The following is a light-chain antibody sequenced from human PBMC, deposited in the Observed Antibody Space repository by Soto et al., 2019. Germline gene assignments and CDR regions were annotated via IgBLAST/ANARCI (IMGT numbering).Light chain of an antibody. Sequence: QPVLTQPPSVSGAPGQRVAISCTGSSSNIGTGFDVHWYQQFPGTAPKLLICDNTNRPSGVPERFSASKSGTSASLAITGLQAEDEADYYCQSYDSSLSGVIFGGGTKLTVL. V-gene: IGLV1-40*01. J-gene: IGLJ2*01. CDR3: QSYDSSLSGVI. CDR1: SSNIGTGFD. CDR2: DNT.